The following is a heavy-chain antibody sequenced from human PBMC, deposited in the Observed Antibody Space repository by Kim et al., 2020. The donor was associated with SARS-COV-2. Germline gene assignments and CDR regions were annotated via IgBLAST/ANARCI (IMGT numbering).Heavy chain of an antibody. CDR1: GFTVSSNY. D-gene: IGHD2-15*01. CDR2: IYSGGST. V-gene: IGHV3-53*04. CDR3: ARESHCSGVSCSFFYY. J-gene: IGHJ4*02. Sequence: GGSLRHSCAASGFTVSSNYMSWVRQAPGKGLEWVSVIYSGGSTYYADSVKGRFTISRHNSKNTLYLQMNSLRADDTAVYYCARESHCSGVSCSFFYYWGQRTLGTVSS.